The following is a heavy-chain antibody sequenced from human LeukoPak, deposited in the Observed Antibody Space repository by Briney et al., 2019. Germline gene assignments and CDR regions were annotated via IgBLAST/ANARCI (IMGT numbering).Heavy chain of an antibody. V-gene: IGHV3-21*01. CDR3: ARRSGIAVAGAFDY. D-gene: IGHD6-19*01. Sequence: GGSLRLSCAASGFTFSSYSMNWVRQAPGKGLEWVSSISSSSSYIYYADSVKGRFTISRDNAKNSLYLQMNSLRAEDTAVYYCARRSGIAVAGAFDYWGQGTLVTVSS. CDR2: ISSSSSYI. J-gene: IGHJ4*02. CDR1: GFTFSSYS.